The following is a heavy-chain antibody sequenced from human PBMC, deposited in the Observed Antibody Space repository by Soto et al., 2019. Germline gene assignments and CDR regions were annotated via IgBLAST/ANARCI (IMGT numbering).Heavy chain of an antibody. CDR2: IYYSGST. CDR3: ARPAVSGDPTSGAFDI. D-gene: IGHD4-17*01. Sequence: QLQLQESGPGRVKPSETLSLTCTVSGGSISSSSYYWGWIRQPPGKGLEWIGSIYYSGSTYYNPSLKSRVTISVDTSKNQFSLKLSSVTAADTAVYYCARPAVSGDPTSGAFDIWGQGTMVTVSS. V-gene: IGHV4-39*01. CDR1: GGSISSSSYY. J-gene: IGHJ3*02.